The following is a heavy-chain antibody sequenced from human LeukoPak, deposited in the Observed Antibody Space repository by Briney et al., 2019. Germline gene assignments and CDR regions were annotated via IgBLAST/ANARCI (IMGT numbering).Heavy chain of an antibody. J-gene: IGHJ4*02. CDR2: ISGSSDRT. CDR3: AKENYYDSSGYIDY. D-gene: IGHD3-22*01. Sequence: PGGSLRLSCAASGFTFSSYAMNWVRQAPGKGLKWVSSISGSSDRTYYVDSVKGRFTISRDNSKNTLYLQMNSLRTEDTAVYYCAKENYYDSSGYIDYWGQGTLVTVSS. V-gene: IGHV3-23*01. CDR1: GFTFSSYA.